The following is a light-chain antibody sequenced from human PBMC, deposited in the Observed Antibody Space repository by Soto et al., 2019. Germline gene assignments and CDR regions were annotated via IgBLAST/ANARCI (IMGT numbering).Light chain of an antibody. V-gene: IGLV2-8*01. J-gene: IGLJ1*01. Sequence: QSVLTQYPSASGSPGQSVTISCTGTSSDIGGYNSVSWYQQHPGKAPKVMIYDVTKRPSGVPDRFSGSKSGNTASLTVSALQAEDEADYYCSSYSTSYFYFFGSGTKVTVL. CDR1: SSDIGGYNS. CDR2: DVT. CDR3: SSYSTSYFYF.